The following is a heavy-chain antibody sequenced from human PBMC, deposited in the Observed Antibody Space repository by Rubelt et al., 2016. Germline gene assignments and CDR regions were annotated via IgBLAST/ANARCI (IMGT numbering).Heavy chain of an antibody. D-gene: IGHD3-9*01. J-gene: IGHJ3*02. CDR3: ARVYDILTGYPQDAFDI. V-gene: IGHV3-21*01. CDR1: GFTFSSYS. CDR2: ISSSSSYI. Sequence: VESGGGLVKPGGSLRLSCAASGFTFSSYSMNWVRQAPGKGLEWVSSISSSSSYIYYADSVKGRFTISRDNAKNSLYLQMNSLRAEDTAVYYCARVYDILTGYPQDAFDIWGQGTMVTVSS.